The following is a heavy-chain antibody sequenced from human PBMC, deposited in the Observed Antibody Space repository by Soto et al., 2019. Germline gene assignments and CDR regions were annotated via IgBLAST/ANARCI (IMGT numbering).Heavy chain of an antibody. J-gene: IGHJ6*02. V-gene: IGHV3-74*01. Sequence: GGSLRLSCVASGFTFSDYWMHWVRQAPGKGLVWVSRIKFDGSITSHADSVKGRFTISRDNARSTVHLQMNSLRAEDTGVYYRARGLRNYYGVDVWGQGTTVTVSS. CDR3: ARGLRNYYGVDV. CDR2: IKFDGSIT. CDR1: GFTFSDYW. D-gene: IGHD4-17*01.